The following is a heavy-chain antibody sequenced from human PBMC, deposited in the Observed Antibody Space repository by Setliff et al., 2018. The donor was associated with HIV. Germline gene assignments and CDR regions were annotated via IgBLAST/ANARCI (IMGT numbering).Heavy chain of an antibody. Sequence: SETLSLTCTVSGGSISSSSYYRGWIRQPPGKGLEWLGTIYYSGTTYYNPSLKSRVTISVDTSKNQFSLKLSSVTAADTAVYYCARLYSTVTPDIWGKGTTVTVSS. CDR3: ARLYSTVTPDI. V-gene: IGHV4-39*01. D-gene: IGHD2-21*01. J-gene: IGHJ6*04. CDR1: GGSISSSSYY. CDR2: IYYSGTT.